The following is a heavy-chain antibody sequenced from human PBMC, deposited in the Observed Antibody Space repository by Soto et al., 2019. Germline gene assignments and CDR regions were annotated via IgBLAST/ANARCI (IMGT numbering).Heavy chain of an antibody. V-gene: IGHV5-51*01. CDR2: IYPGDSDT. CDR3: ARDPSYYGMDV. Sequence: PGESLKISCKASGCRFTSYWSGWVRQMPGKGLEWMGIIYPGDSDTRYSPSFQGQVTISADKSISTAYLQWGSLKSEDTAVYYCARDPSYYGMDVWGQGTTVTVSS. J-gene: IGHJ6*02. CDR1: GCRFTSYW.